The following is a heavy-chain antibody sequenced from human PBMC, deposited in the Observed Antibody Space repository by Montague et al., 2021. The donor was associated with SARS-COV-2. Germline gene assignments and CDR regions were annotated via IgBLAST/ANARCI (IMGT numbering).Heavy chain of an antibody. CDR2: LSYDGSNK. D-gene: IGHD3-3*01. J-gene: IGHJ6*03. CDR3: ARDPLLTIFGSYYYYYMDV. Sequence: SLSLSLSASGFTFSSYAMHWVRQAPGKGLEWVAVLSYDGSNKYYVDSVKGRFTISRDNSKNTLFLQMNSLRAEDTAVYYCARDPLLTIFGSYYYYYMDVWGKGTTVTVSS. V-gene: IGHV3-30*04. CDR1: GFTFSSYA.